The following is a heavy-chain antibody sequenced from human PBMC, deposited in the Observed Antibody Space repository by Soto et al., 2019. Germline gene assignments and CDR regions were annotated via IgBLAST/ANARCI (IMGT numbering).Heavy chain of an antibody. CDR3: ARAGRVSVNSDY. CDR1: GGSFSGYY. CDR2: INHSGST. D-gene: IGHD3-10*01. V-gene: IGHV4-34*01. Sequence: PSETLSLTCAVYGGSFSGYYWSWIRQPPGKGLEWIGEINHSGSTNYNPSPKSRVTISVDTSKNQFSLKLSSVTAADTAVYYCARAGRVSVNSDYWGQGTLVTVSS. J-gene: IGHJ4*02.